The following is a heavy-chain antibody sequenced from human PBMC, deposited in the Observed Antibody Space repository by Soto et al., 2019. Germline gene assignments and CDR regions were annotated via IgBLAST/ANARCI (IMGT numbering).Heavy chain of an antibody. CDR2: ISNTGYST. J-gene: IGHJ6*02. V-gene: IGHV3-23*01. CDR3: AKVLQYYYYGMDV. Sequence: EVQLLESGGGLVQPGGSLRLSCAASEFTFSNYAMTWVRQAPGKGLEWVSAISNTGYSTYYADSVKGRFTISRDNSKNTLYLQMNSLRDEDTAIYYCAKVLQYYYYGMDVWGLGTTVTVSS. CDR1: EFTFSNYA.